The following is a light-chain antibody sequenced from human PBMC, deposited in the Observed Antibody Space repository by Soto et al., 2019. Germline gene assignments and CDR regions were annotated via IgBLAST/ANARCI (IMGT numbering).Light chain of an antibody. CDR2: GAS. V-gene: IGKV3-20*01. CDR1: QSVSSSF. J-gene: IGKJ1*01. Sequence: LSPGERTTLSCRASQSVSSSFLAWYQQKPGQAPRLLIYGASSRATGIPDRFSGSGSGTDFTLTISRLEPEDFAVYFCQQYGSSPQTFGQGTKVDIK. CDR3: QQYGSSPQT.